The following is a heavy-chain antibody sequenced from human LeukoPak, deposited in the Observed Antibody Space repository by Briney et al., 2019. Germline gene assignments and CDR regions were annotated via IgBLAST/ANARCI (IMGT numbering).Heavy chain of an antibody. D-gene: IGHD5-12*01. V-gene: IGHV3-7*01. Sequence: GGPLRLSCAASVFTVSAYWMSWVRQATGRGVERVATIKQDGSEKYYVDSVKGRFTISRDNAQNSLYLQMNSLRAEDTAVYYCARAPHSGYDYWGQGTLVTVSS. CDR3: ARAPHSGYDY. CDR2: IKQDGSEK. J-gene: IGHJ4*02. CDR1: VFTVSAYW.